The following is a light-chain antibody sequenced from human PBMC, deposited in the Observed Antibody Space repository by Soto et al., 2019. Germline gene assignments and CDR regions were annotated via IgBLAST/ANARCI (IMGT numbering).Light chain of an antibody. J-gene: IGKJ2*01. Sequence: DIVMTQSPDSLAVSLGERATINCKSSQSVLYSSNNKNYLAWYQQKPGQPPKLLIYWASTRASGVPDRFSGIRTPKAFTLTNSSLQAEDVAVYYCQQYYSTPPDTFGQGTKLAIK. CDR3: QQYYSTPPDT. V-gene: IGKV4-1*01. CDR2: WAS. CDR1: QSVLYSSNNKNY.